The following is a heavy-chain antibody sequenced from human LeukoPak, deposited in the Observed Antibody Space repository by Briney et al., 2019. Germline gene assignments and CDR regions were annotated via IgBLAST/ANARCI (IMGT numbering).Heavy chain of an antibody. D-gene: IGHD3/OR15-3a*01. CDR2: INIDATST. CDR1: GFSFSSYL. V-gene: IGHV3-74*03. J-gene: IGHJ4*02. CDR3: ARVWRTGAARELGS. Sequence: PGGSLRLSCVASGFSFSSYLMHWVRQAPGKGLVWVSRINIDATSTTYAGPVKGRFTISRDNAKNTLYLQMNNLRAEDTAIYYCARVWRTGAARELGSWGQGTLVTVSA.